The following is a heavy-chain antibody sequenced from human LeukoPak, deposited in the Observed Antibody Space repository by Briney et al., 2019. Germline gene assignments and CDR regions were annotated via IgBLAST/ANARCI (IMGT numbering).Heavy chain of an antibody. J-gene: IGHJ4*02. V-gene: IGHV3-15*01. CDR1: GFIFSNAW. Sequence: PGGSLRLPCVASGFIFSNAWFIWVRQAPGKGLEWIGRIISKADGGTIDYAAPVKGRFTISRDDSKNTLYLQMSSLKTEDTGVYYCTTVRDLGYWGQGTLVTVSS. CDR3: TTVRDLGY. D-gene: IGHD6-6*01. CDR2: IISKADGGTI.